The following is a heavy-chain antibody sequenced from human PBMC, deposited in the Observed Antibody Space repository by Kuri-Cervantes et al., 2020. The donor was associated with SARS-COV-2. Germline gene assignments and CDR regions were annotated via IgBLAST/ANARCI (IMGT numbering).Heavy chain of an antibody. Sequence: GGSLRLSCVASGFTFSSYWMHWVRQAPGKGLEWVGRTRNKANSYTTEYAASVKGRFTISRDDSKNSLYLQMNSLKTEDTAVYYCARGNYYDSSGYFYYYGMDVWGQGTTVTVSS. CDR3: ARGNYYDSSGYFYYYGMDV. J-gene: IGHJ6*02. V-gene: IGHV3-72*01. CDR2: TRNKANSYTT. CDR1: GFTFSSYW. D-gene: IGHD3-22*01.